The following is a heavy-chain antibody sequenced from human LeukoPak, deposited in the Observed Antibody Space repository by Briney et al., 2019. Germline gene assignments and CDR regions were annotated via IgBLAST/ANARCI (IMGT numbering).Heavy chain of an antibody. CDR2: IYYSGST. D-gene: IGHD3-16*02. V-gene: IGHV4-59*12. CDR3: ARSPYVWGSYRTGTNWFDP. CDR1: GGSISSYY. J-gene: IGHJ5*02. Sequence: PSETLSLTCTVSGGSISSYYWSWIRQPPGKGLEWIGYIYYSGSTNYNPSLKSRVTISVDTSKNQFSLKLSSVTAADTAVYYCARSPYVWGSYRTGTNWFDPWGQGTLVTVSS.